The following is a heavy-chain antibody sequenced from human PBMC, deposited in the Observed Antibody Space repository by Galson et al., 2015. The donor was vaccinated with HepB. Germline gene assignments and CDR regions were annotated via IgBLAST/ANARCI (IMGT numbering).Heavy chain of an antibody. V-gene: IGHV1-69*13. CDR2: IIPNFRTA. CDR1: GGTFNNFG. Sequence: SVKVSCKASGGTFNNFGINWIRQAPGQGLEWIGGIIPNFRTANYHQDFQGRLTMTVDESTNTAYMELSSLTSDDTAIYFCARDRDGYNFWYFDLWGRGTLVTVSS. CDR3: ARDRDGYNFWYFDL. J-gene: IGHJ2*01. D-gene: IGHD5-24*01.